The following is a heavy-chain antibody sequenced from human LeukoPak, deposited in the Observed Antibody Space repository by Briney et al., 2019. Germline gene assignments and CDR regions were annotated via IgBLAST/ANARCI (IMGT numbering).Heavy chain of an antibody. Sequence: GESLKISCKASGYSFTSYWIGWVRQMPGKGLEWMGIIYPGDSDTRYSPSFQGQVTISADKSISTAYLQWSSLKASDTAMYYCARLIACSSTSRYGSAFDIWGQGTMVTVSS. V-gene: IGHV5-51*01. CDR2: IYPGDSDT. CDR1: GYSFTSYW. J-gene: IGHJ3*02. D-gene: IGHD2-2*01. CDR3: ARLIACSSTSRYGSAFDI.